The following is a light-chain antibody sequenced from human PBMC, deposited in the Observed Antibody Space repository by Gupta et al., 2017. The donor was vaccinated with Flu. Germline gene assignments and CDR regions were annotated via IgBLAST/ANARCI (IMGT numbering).Light chain of an antibody. V-gene: IGLV3-1*01. CDR1: QLGDKY. J-gene: IGLJ1*01. CDR2: KDR. Sequence: SYALTQPTPVSVSPAKTASITCSGDQLGDKYACWYQHKTGQSRVLVIYKDRNGPSGIRVLFSGYNSGNTATLTISGTQAMDDDYYYFQAWDSTTGVFGAGTKVTVL. CDR3: QAWDSTTGV.